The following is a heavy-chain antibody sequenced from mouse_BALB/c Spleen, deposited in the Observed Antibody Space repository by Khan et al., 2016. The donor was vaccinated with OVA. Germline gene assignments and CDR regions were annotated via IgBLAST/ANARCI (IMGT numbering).Heavy chain of an antibody. CDR1: GYTFTSYT. CDR3: GRDGAYHRNDGWFAY. V-gene: IGHV1-4*01. J-gene: IGHJ3*01. D-gene: IGHD2-14*01. Sequence: VQLQESGAELARPGASVKMSCKASGYTFTSYTIHWIKLRPGQGLEWIGFINPSNGYTNYNQKFKDKATLTADKSSTTVYMQLSSLTSDESAVYNCGRDGAYHRNDGWFAYWGQGTLVTGSA. CDR2: INPSNGYT.